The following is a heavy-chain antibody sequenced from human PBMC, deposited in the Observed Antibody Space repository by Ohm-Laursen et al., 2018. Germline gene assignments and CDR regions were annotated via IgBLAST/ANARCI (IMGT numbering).Heavy chain of an antibody. CDR3: ARDLEEDALGTAMGGFDY. D-gene: IGHD5-18*01. J-gene: IGHJ4*02. CDR2: ISSSSSYI. V-gene: IGHV3-21*01. CDR1: GFTFSSYS. Sequence: SLRLSCAASGFTFSSYSMNWVRQAPGKGLEWVSSISSSSSYIYYADSVKGRFTISRDNAKNSLYLQMNSLRAEDTAVYYCARDLEEDALGTAMGGFDYWGQGTLVTVSS.